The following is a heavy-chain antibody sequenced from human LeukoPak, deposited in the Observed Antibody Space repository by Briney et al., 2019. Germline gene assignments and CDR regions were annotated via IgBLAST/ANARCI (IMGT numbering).Heavy chain of an antibody. Sequence: GGSLRLSCAASGFTVSSNYVSWVRQAPGKGLEWVSVIHSDGKTYYADSAKGRFTISRDSSQNTLYLQMNSLRAEDTAVYYCARHGVLRYIDDWGQGTLVTVSS. D-gene: IGHD3-9*01. J-gene: IGHJ4*02. CDR2: IHSDGKT. CDR3: ARHGVLRYIDD. V-gene: IGHV3-53*01. CDR1: GFTVSSNY.